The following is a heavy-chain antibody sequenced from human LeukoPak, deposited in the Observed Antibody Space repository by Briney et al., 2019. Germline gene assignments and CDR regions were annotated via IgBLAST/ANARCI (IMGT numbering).Heavy chain of an antibody. J-gene: IGHJ4*02. CDR1: GGTFNSYA. Sequence: SVKVSCKASGGTFNSYAISWVRQAPGQGLEWMGRIIPIFGTANYAQKFQGRVTITTDESTSTAYMELSSLRSEDTAVYYCARDRGDHYYFDYWGQGTLVTVSS. CDR2: IIPIFGTA. V-gene: IGHV1-69*05. D-gene: IGHD2-21*02. CDR3: ARDRGDHYYFDY.